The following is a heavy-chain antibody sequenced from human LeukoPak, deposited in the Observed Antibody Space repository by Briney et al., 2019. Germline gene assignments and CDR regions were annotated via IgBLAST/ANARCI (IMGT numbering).Heavy chain of an antibody. CDR3: ARLKGCRGNYYGSGSYYKCYYFDY. CDR1: GGSFSGCY. V-gene: IGHV4-34*01. D-gene: IGHD3-10*01. Sequence: SETLSLTCAVYGGSFSGCYWSWIRQPPGKGLEWIGEINHSGSTNYNPSLKSRVTISVDTSKNQFSLKLSSVTAADTAVYYCARLKGCRGNYYGSGSYYKCYYFDYWGQGTLVTVSS. CDR2: INHSGST. J-gene: IGHJ4*02.